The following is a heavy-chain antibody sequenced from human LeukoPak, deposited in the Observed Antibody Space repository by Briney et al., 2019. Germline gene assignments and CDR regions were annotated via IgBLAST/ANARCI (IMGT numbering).Heavy chain of an antibody. CDR3: ARVEPYYYGSGSLDY. V-gene: IGHV4-59*01. J-gene: IGHJ4*02. CDR1: GGSISSYY. Sequence: SETLSLTCTVSGGSISSYYWSWIRQPPGKGLEWIGYIYYSGSTNYNPSLKSRVTISVDTSKNQFSLKLSSVTAADTAVYYCARVEPYYYGSGSLDYWGQGTLVTVSS. CDR2: IYYSGST. D-gene: IGHD3-10*01.